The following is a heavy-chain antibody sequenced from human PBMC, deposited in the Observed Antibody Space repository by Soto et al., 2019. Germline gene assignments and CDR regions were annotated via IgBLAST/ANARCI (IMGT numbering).Heavy chain of an antibody. CDR1: GFTFSSYA. D-gene: IGHD6-19*01. J-gene: IGHJ4*02. V-gene: IGHV3-64*01. CDR3: ARQWLDSYYFDY. Sequence: EVQLVESWGGLVQPGGSLRLSCAASGFTFSSYAMHWVRQAPGKGLEYVSAISSNGGSTYYANSVKGRFTISRDNSKNTLYLQMGSLRSEDMAVYYCARQWLDSYYFDYWGQGTLVTVCS. CDR2: ISSNGGST.